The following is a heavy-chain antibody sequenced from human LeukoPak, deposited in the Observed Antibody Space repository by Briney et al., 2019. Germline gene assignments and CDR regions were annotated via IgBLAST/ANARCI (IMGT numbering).Heavy chain of an antibody. Sequence: ASVKVSCKVSGYTLTELSMHWVRQAPGQGLEWMGGIIPIFGTANYAQKFQGRVTITTDESTSTAYMELSSLRSEDTAVYYCARERDTAMDATYFDYWGQGTLVTVSS. CDR1: GYTLTELS. V-gene: IGHV1-69*05. CDR3: ARERDTAMDATYFDY. CDR2: IIPIFGTA. D-gene: IGHD5-18*01. J-gene: IGHJ4*02.